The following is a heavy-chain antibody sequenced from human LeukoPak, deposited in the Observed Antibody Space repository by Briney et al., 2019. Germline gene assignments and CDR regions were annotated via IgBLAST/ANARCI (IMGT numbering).Heavy chain of an antibody. V-gene: IGHV1-2*02. J-gene: IGHJ4*02. D-gene: IGHD2/OR15-2a*01. CDR1: GYTFTDYY. Sequence: ASVKVSCKASGYTFTDYYLHWVRQAPGQGLEWMGWINPNSGDTIYAQEFQGTVTMTRDTSISTIYMELSRLRSDDTAVYYCARDVIYWGQGTLVTVSS. CDR2: INPNSGDT. CDR3: ARDVIY.